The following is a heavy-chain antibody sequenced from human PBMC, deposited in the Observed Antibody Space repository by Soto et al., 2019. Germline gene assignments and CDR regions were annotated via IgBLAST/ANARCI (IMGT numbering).Heavy chain of an antibody. Sequence: QVQLVQSGAEMKEPGASVRVSCETSGYTFTNYGVSWIRQVPGQGLEWMGWISVYNEKTNYAQKFQGRVTMTTDTSTNTAYMELRSLRSDDTAVYYCAREWNDCRTGMCHVYYYYHGMDVWGQGTTVTVSS. J-gene: IGHJ6*02. V-gene: IGHV1-18*01. D-gene: IGHD2-8*02. CDR3: AREWNDCRTGMCHVYYYYHGMDV. CDR2: ISVYNEKT. CDR1: GYTFTNYG.